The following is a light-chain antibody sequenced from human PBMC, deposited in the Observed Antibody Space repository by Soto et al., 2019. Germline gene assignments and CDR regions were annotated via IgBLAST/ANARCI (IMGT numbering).Light chain of an antibody. J-gene: IGLJ1*01. V-gene: IGLV2-11*01. Sequence: QSALTQPRSVSGSPGQSVTISCTGASSDVGAYDSVSWYQQHPGKAPKLLISHVSQRPSGVPDRFSGSKSGNTASLTISGLQPEDEADYYCCSYAGSYTRVFGTGTKV. CDR2: HVS. CDR3: CSYAGSYTRV. CDR1: SSDVGAYDS.